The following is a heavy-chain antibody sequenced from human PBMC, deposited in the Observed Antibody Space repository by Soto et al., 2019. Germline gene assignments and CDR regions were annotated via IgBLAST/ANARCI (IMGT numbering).Heavy chain of an antibody. Sequence: QITLKESGPTLVKPTQTLTLTCTFSGFSLSTSGVGVGWIRQPPGKALEWLALIYWDDDKRYSPSLKSRLTIAKDTSENQVVLTMTNMHPVDTATYYCADSWTILRGVIYYYYGMDVWGQGTPVTVSS. D-gene: IGHD3-10*01. V-gene: IGHV2-5*02. CDR1: GFSLSTSGVG. CDR2: IYWDDDK. J-gene: IGHJ6*02. CDR3: ADSWTILRGVIYYYYGMDV.